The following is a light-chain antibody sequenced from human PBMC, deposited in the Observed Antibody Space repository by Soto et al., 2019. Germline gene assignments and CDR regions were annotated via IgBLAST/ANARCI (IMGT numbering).Light chain of an antibody. CDR3: QSYDSSLSGSNVV. V-gene: IGLV1-40*01. CDR2: GNS. CDR1: ASKIGAGYD. Sequence: QSVLTQPPSVSGAPGQGVTISCTGAASKIGAGYDVHWYQQLPGTAPKLLIYGNSNRPSGVPDRFSGSKSGTSASLAITGLQAEDEADYYCQSYDSSLSGSNVVFGGGTKLTVL. J-gene: IGLJ2*01.